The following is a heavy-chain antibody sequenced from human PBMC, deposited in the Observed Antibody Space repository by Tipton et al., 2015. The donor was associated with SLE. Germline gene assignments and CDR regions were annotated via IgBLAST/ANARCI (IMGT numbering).Heavy chain of an antibody. CDR1: GYSISSGYY. CDR2: IYHSGST. D-gene: IGHD2-2*01. V-gene: IGHV4-38-2*02. Sequence: TLSLTCTVSGYSISSGYYWGWIRQPPGKGLEWIGSIYHSGSTYYNPSLKSRVTISVDTSKNQFSLKLSSVTAADTAVYYCARAGSCSSTSCPFDYGGQGTLVTVSS. CDR3: ARAGSCSSTSCPFDY. J-gene: IGHJ4*02.